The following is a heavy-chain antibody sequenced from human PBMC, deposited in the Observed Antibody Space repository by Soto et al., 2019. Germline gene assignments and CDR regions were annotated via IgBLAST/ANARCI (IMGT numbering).Heavy chain of an antibody. CDR2: TLYDGSNK. D-gene: IGHD5-18*01. CDR1: GFTFSSYG. V-gene: IGHV3-30*18. Sequence: PGGSLRLSCAASGFTFSSYGMHWVRQAPGKGLEWVAFTLYDGSNKYYADSVRGRFTISRDNSENTVYLQMNSLRAEDTAVYYCAKGLWIQLSPLDYDFWGQGTLVTVSS. CDR3: AKGLWIQLSPLDYDF. J-gene: IGHJ4*02.